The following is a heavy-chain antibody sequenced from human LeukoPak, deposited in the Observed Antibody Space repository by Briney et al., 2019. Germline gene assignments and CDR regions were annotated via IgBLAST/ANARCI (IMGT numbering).Heavy chain of an antibody. CDR2: ISSNGGSA. V-gene: IGHV3-64*01. J-gene: IGHJ3*02. D-gene: IGHD4-23*01. Sequence: GGSLRLSCAASGFTFSSNAMHWVRQAPGKGLEYVSAISSNGGSAYYANSVKGRFTISRDNSKNTLYLQMNSLRAEDTAVYYCARVGYSPAVAFDIWGQGTMVTVSS. CDR3: ARVGYSPAVAFDI. CDR1: GFTFSSNA.